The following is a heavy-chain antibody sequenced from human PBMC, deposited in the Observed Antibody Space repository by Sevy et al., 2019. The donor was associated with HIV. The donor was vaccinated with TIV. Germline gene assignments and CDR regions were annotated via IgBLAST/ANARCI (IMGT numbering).Heavy chain of an antibody. D-gene: IGHD3-10*01. V-gene: IGHV3-21*01. Sequence: GGSLRLSCAGSGITFSYYSMNWVRQAPGKGLEWVSSISSSSNNIYYADSVKGRFTISRDNAKKSLYLQMNSLRAEDTAVYYCARDRDGSGSSGGYGMDVWGQGTTVTVSS. CDR1: GITFSYYS. CDR2: ISSSSNNI. J-gene: IGHJ6*02. CDR3: ARDRDGSGSSGGYGMDV.